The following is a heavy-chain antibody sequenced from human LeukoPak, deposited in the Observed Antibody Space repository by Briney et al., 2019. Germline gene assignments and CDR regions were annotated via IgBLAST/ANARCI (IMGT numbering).Heavy chain of an antibody. CDR3: VRGFFDSSGYSYPFDI. D-gene: IGHD3-22*01. J-gene: IGHJ3*02. CDR2: IYYTGNT. Sequence: SETLSLTCTVSGDSISSSYWSWIRQPPEKRLEWIGYIYYTGNTNYNPSLKSRVTLSVDMSKNQFSLNLNSVTAADTAVYYCVRGFFDSSGYSYPFDIWGQGTMVTVSS. CDR1: GDSISSSY. V-gene: IGHV4-59*01.